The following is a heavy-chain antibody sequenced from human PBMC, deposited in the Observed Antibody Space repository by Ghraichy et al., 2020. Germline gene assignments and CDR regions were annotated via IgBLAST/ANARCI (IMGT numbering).Heavy chain of an antibody. CDR3: ARGGWGNALDI. V-gene: IGHV4-59*11. CDR2: IYDSVST. Sequence: SETLSLNCTVSGGSISNHFWSWIRQPPGKELEWIGYIYDSVSTKYNPSLKSRVTISGDTSKNQFSLKLSSVTAADTALYYCARGGWGNALDIWGQGTMVTVSS. J-gene: IGHJ3*02. CDR1: GGSISNHF. D-gene: IGHD3-16*01.